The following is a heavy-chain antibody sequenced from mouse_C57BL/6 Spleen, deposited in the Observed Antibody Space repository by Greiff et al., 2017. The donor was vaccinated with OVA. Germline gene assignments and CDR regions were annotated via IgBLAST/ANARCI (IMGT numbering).Heavy chain of an antibody. J-gene: IGHJ3*01. CDR3: ASRENYDYDGPFAY. CDR2: ISYDGSN. CDR1: GYSITSGYY. Sequence: EVQLQESGPGLVKPSQSLSLTCSVTGYSITSGYYWNWIRQFPGNKLEWMGYISYDGSNNYNPSLKNRISITRDTSKNQFFLKLNSVTTEDTATYYCASRENYDYDGPFAYWGQGTLVTVSA. D-gene: IGHD2-4*01. V-gene: IGHV3-6*01.